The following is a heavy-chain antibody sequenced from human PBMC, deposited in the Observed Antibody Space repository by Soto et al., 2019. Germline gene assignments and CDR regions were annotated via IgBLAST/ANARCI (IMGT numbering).Heavy chain of an antibody. J-gene: IGHJ6*02. V-gene: IGHV4-31*03. CDR1: GGSISSGGYY. CDR2: IYYSGST. Sequence: SETLSLTCTVSGGSISSGGYYWSWIRQHPGKGLEWIGYIYYSGSTYYNQSLKSRVTISVDTSKNQISLKLSSVTAADTAVYYCARDLGYSSSSDYYYYGMDVWGQGITVTVSS. D-gene: IGHD6-6*01. CDR3: ARDLGYSSSSDYYYYGMDV.